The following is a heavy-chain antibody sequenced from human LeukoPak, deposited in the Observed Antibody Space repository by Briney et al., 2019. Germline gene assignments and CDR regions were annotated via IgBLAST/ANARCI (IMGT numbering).Heavy chain of an antibody. CDR1: GFTFSSYG. D-gene: IGHD1-14*01. J-gene: IGHJ4*02. CDR2: IRYDGSNK. Sequence: PGGSLRLSCAASGFTFSSYGMHWVREAPGKGLEWVTFIRYDGSNKYYADSVKGRFTISRDNSKNTLYLQMNSLRAEDTAVYYCAKDAVNSYNTYNLRYWGQGTLVTVSS. CDR3: AKDAVNSYNTYNLRY. V-gene: IGHV3-30*02.